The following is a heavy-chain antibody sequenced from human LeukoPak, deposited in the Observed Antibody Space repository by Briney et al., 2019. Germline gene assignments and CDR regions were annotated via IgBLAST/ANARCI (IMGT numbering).Heavy chain of an antibody. Sequence: EASVKVSCKASGYTFTGYYMHWVRQAPGQGLEWMGWINPNSGGTNYAQKFQGRVTMTRDTSISTAYMERSRLRSDDTAVYYCARGLGPRTAYYYDSSGYFGTAFDPWGQGTLVTVSS. D-gene: IGHD3-22*01. CDR2: INPNSGGT. CDR1: GYTFTGYY. CDR3: ARGLGPRTAYYYDSSGYFGTAFDP. J-gene: IGHJ5*02. V-gene: IGHV1-2*02.